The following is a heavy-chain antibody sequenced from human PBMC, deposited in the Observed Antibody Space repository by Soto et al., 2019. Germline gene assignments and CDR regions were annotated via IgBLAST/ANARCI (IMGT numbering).Heavy chain of an antibody. J-gene: IGHJ6*02. CDR3: ARGDATKIVVTTYYGMDV. Sequence: QVQLVQSGAEVKKPGSSVKVSCKASGGSLSNYGISWVRQAPGQGLEWMGGIIPVFGTANYAQEFQGRVTITADESTSIVYMDVTSLRSEDTAVYYCARGDATKIVVTTYYGMDVWGQGTTVTVSS. CDR1: GGSLSNYG. CDR2: IIPVFGTA. D-gene: IGHD4-17*01. V-gene: IGHV1-69*12.